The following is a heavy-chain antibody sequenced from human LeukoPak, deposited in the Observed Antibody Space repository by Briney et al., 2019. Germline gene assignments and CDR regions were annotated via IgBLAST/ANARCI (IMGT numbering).Heavy chain of an antibody. CDR1: GGSFSGYF. CDR2: IYYSGST. D-gene: IGHD6-13*01. Sequence: KPSETLSLTCVVYGGSFSGYFWSWIRQPPGKGLEWIASIYYSGSTTYNPSLKSRVTISVDTSKNQLSLKLSSVTAADTAVYYCARHWETSSWYVDYWGQGTLVTVSS. V-gene: IGHV4-59*08. CDR3: ARHWETSSWYVDY. J-gene: IGHJ4*02.